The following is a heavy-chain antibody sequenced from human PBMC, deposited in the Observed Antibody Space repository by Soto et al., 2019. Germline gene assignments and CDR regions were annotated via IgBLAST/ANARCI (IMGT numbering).Heavy chain of an antibody. V-gene: IGHV4-34*01. CDR1: GGSLSGYY. CDR3: ARRPDGFSI. CDR2: INHGGST. D-gene: IGHD6-6*01. Sequence: SETLSLTCAVYGGSLSGYYWSWIRQTPGKGLEWIGQINHGGSTNYNPSLKSRVTISVDTSKSQFSLNLSSMTAADTSVYFCARRPDGFSIWGQGTAVIVSS. J-gene: IGHJ3*02.